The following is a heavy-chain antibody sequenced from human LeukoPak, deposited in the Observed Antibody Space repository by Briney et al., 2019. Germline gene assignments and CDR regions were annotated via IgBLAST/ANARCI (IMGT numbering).Heavy chain of an antibody. CDR2: NNLNSGVT. Sequence: ASVKVSCTASGYTFIDYYMHWVRQAPGQGLEWMGWNNLNSGVTNHAQKFQGRVTITRDTSISTAYMELSGLTSADTAVYYCARGTIVPPFDYWGQGTLVTVSS. J-gene: IGHJ4*02. CDR1: GYTFIDYY. D-gene: IGHD2-2*01. V-gene: IGHV1-2*02. CDR3: ARGTIVPPFDY.